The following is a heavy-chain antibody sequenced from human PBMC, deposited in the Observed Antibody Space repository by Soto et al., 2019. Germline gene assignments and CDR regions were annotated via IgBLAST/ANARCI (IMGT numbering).Heavy chain of an antibody. CDR1: GGTFNTYT. D-gene: IGHD1-26*01. Sequence: HVQLVQSGAEVKKPGSSVKVSCEASGGTFNTYTINWVRQAPGRGLEWMGQVIPMYDSVNYAESFQGRVTITADKSTNIAYMELSSLRSEDTALYFCASWRSYSGSYCFDYWGQGTLVIVSS. CDR3: ASWRSYSGSYCFDY. J-gene: IGHJ4*02. V-gene: IGHV1-69*06. CDR2: VIPMYDSV.